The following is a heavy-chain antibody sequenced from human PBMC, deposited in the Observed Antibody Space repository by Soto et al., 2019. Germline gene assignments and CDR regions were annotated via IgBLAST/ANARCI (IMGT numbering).Heavy chain of an antibody. CDR2: IRSKAYGGTT. Sequence: GGSLRLSCTASGSTFGDYAMSWVRQAPGKGLEWVGFIRSKAYGGTTEYAASVKGRFTISRDDSKSIAYLQMNSLKTEDTAVYYCAVDSSGYYYVWGQGTLVTVSS. CDR1: GSTFGDYA. D-gene: IGHD3-22*01. CDR3: AVDSSGYYYV. J-gene: IGHJ4*02. V-gene: IGHV3-49*04.